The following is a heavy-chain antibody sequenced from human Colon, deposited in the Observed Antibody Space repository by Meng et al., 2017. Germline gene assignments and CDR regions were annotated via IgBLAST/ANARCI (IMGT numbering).Heavy chain of an antibody. CDR3: VKGYYYYSNVMSNAFEV. CDR1: GFTFEDYA. J-gene: IGHJ3*01. Sequence: GGSLRLSCEASGFTFEDYAMHWVRQAPGKGLEWVSSISWDSKILGYVDSVEDRFTISRDNAEKSIYLEMNSLRAEDMAMYYCVKGYYYYSNVMSNAFEVWGQGTMVTVSS. V-gene: IGHV3-9*03. D-gene: IGHD4-11*01. CDR2: ISWDSKIL.